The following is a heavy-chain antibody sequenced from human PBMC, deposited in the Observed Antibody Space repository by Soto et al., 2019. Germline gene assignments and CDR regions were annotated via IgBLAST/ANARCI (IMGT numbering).Heavy chain of an antibody. CDR3: ARQYSYGSRGDYYYMDV. CDR2: ISAYNGNT. V-gene: IGHV1-18*01. J-gene: IGHJ6*03. Sequence: VKVSCKASGYTFTSYGISWVRQAPGQGLEWMGWISAYNGNTNYAQKLQGRVTMTTDTSTSTAYMELRSLRSDDTAVYYCARQYSYGSRGDYYYMDVWGKGTTVTVSS. CDR1: GYTFTSYG. D-gene: IGHD5-18*01.